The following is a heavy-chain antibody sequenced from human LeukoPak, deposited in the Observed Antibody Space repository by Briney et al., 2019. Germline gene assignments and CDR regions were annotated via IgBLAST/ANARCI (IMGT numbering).Heavy chain of an antibody. CDR1: GFTFSSYW. V-gene: IGHV3-66*01. Sequence: PGGSLRLSCAASGFTFSSYWMSWVRQAPGKGLEWVSVLYSGGSTSYTDSVKGRFTISRDNSKNTLYLQMHSLRAEDTAVYYCASQGSIFYFDYWGQGTLVTVSA. D-gene: IGHD3-10*01. CDR3: ASQGSIFYFDY. J-gene: IGHJ4*02. CDR2: LYSGGST.